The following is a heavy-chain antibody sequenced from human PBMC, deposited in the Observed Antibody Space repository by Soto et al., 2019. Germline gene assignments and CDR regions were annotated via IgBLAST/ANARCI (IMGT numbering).Heavy chain of an antibody. V-gene: IGHV4-38-2*01. CDR3: ARVRGLGNYYDSSGYPWAY. CDR2: IYHSGST. CDR1: GYSISSGYY. D-gene: IGHD3-22*01. Sequence: PSETLSLTCAVSGYSISSGYYWGWIRQPPGKGLEWIGSIYHSGSTYYNPSLKSRVTISVDTSKNQFSLKLSSVTAADTAVYYCARVRGLGNYYDSSGYPWAYWGQGTLVTVSS. J-gene: IGHJ4*02.